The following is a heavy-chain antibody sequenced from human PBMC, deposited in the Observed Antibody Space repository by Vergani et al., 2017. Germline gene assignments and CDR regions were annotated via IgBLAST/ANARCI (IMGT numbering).Heavy chain of an antibody. J-gene: IGHJ4*02. D-gene: IGHD6-13*01. Sequence: QVQLVESGGGVVQPGRSLRLSCAASGFTFSSYGMHWVRQAPGKGLEWVAVIWYDGSNKYYADSVKGRFTISRNNSKNTLYLQMNSLRAEDTAVYYCARHHDPIAAAEESFDYWGQGTLVTVSS. CDR2: IWYDGSNK. CDR3: ARHHDPIAAAEESFDY. V-gene: IGHV3-33*01. CDR1: GFTFSSYG.